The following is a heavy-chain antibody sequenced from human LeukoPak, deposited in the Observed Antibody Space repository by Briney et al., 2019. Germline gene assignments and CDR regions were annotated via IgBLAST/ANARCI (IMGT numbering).Heavy chain of an antibody. J-gene: IGHJ4*02. Sequence: GGSLRLSCAASGFTFSSYAMHWVRQAPGKGLEWVAVISYDGSNKYYADSVKGRFTISRDNSKNTLYLQMNSLRAEDTAVYYCAREHHDYGSRYYFDYWGQGTLVTVSS. CDR3: AREHHDYGSRYYFDY. V-gene: IGHV3-30-3*01. D-gene: IGHD4-17*01. CDR1: GFTFSSYA. CDR2: ISYDGSNK.